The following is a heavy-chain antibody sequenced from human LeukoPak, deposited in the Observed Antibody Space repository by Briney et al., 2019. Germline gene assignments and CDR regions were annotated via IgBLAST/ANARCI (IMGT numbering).Heavy chain of an antibody. V-gene: IGHV3-23*01. CDR1: GFTFNNYA. J-gene: IGHJ4*02. D-gene: IGHD5-24*01. Sequence: GGSLRLSCAASGFTFNNYAMSWVRQAPGKGLEWVSAISGSSGTTYYADSAQGRFTISRDKSKNTLYLQMNSLRAEDTAVYYCAKSGYNRFDYWGQGTLVTVSS. CDR2: ISGSSGTT. CDR3: AKSGYNRFDY.